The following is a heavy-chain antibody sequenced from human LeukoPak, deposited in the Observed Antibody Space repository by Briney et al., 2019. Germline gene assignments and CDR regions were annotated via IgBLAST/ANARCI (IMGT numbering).Heavy chain of an antibody. D-gene: IGHD3-9*01. CDR2: ISGSGGGT. V-gene: IGHV3-23*01. CDR3: AKESGDILTGYSPNAFDI. CDR1: GFTFSSYA. Sequence: GGSLRLSCAASGFTFSSYAMSWVRQAPGKGLEWVSAISGSGGGTYYADSVKGRFTISRDNSKNTLYLQMNSLRAEDTAVYYCAKESGDILTGYSPNAFDIWGQGTMVTVSS. J-gene: IGHJ3*02.